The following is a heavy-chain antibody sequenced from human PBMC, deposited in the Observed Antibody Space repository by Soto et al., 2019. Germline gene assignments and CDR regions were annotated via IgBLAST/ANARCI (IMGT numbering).Heavy chain of an antibody. CDR2: IYYSGST. V-gene: IGHV4-59*01. CDR1: GGSISSYY. CDR3: ARAMYGSSWYYANWFDP. Sequence: SETLSLTCTVSGGSISSYYWSWIRQPPGKGLEWIGYIYYSGSTNYNPSLKSRVTISVDTSKNQFSLKLSSVTAADTAVYYCARAMYGSSWYYANWFDPWGQGTLVTVSS. D-gene: IGHD6-13*01. J-gene: IGHJ5*02.